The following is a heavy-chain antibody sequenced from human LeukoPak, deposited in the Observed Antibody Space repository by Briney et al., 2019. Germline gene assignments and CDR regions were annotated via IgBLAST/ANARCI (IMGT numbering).Heavy chain of an antibody. Sequence: GGSLRLSCAASGFTFSSYAMHWVRQAPGKGLEWVAVISYDGSNKYYADSVKGRFTISRDNSKNTLYLQMNSLRAEDTAVYYCAREPPETCSSTSCYISSGYFDYWGQGTLVTVSS. CDR1: GFTFSSYA. CDR3: AREPPETCSSTSCYISSGYFDY. V-gene: IGHV3-30-3*01. D-gene: IGHD2-2*02. CDR2: ISYDGSNK. J-gene: IGHJ4*02.